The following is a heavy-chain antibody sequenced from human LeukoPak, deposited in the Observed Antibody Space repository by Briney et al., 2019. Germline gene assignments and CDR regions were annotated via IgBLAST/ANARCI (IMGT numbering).Heavy chain of an antibody. V-gene: IGHV4-38-2*02. J-gene: IGHJ4*02. CDR3: ARGSLSFDY. Sequence: PSETLSLTCTVSGYSISSGYYWGWIRQPPGKGLEWIGSIYHSGSTYYNPSLKRRVTISVDTSKNHFSLKLSSVTAADTAVYYCARGSLSFDYWGQGTLVTVSS. CDR2: IYHSGST. D-gene: IGHD3-16*02. CDR1: GYSISSGYY.